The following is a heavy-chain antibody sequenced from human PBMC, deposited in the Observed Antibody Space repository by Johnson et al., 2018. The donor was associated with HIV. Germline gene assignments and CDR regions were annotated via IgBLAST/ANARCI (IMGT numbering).Heavy chain of an antibody. CDR3: AKSTRGNWGSCFGI. CDR2: ISGSGGTT. Sequence: VQLVESGGGVVQPGRSLRLSCAASGFTFSNYAMNWVRQAPGKGLEWVSTISGSGGTTYYADSVKGRFTISRDNSKNTLYLQMNSLRAEDTAVYYCAKSTRGNWGSCFGIWGQGTMVTVSS. CDR1: GFTFSNYA. V-gene: IGHV3-23*04. J-gene: IGHJ3*02. D-gene: IGHD7-27*01.